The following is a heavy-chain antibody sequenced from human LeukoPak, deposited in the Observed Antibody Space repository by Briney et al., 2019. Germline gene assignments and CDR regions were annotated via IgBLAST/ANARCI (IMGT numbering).Heavy chain of an antibody. J-gene: IGHJ4*02. CDR1: GYTFTSYG. CDR2: ISASNGNT. V-gene: IGHV1-18*01. CDR3: ARYPLSYTSNWHYYFDY. Sequence: GASVKVSCKASGYTFTSYGVSWVRQAPGQGLEWVGWISASNGNTNSAQKLQGRVTLTTDTSSSTAYVELRSLRSDDTAVYYCARYPLSYTSNWHYYFDYWGQGTLLTVSS. D-gene: IGHD1-7*01.